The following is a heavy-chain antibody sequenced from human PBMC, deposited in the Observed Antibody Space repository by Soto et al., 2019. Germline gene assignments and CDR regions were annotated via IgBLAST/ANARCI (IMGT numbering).Heavy chain of an antibody. D-gene: IGHD6-13*01. Sequence: KSSETLSLTCAFYGGSFSGYYWSWIRQPPGKGLEWIGEINHSGSTNYNPSLKSRVTISVDTSKNQFSLKLSSVTAADTAVYYCARGIAAAGGGWFDPWGQGTLVTVSS. J-gene: IGHJ5*02. CDR2: INHSGST. CDR1: GGSFSGYY. CDR3: ARGIAAAGGGWFDP. V-gene: IGHV4-34*01.